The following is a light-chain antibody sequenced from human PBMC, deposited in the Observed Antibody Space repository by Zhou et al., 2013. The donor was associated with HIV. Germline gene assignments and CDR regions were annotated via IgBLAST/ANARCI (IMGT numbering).Light chain of an antibody. CDR1: QSIDGNY. Sequence: EIVLTQSPGTLSLSPGERATLSCRASQSIDGNYLAWYQQTPGQAPRLLIYGASSRAIGIPDRISGSGSGTDFTLTFSRLEPEDFAVYYCLHYGSSSITFGQGTRLDIK. J-gene: IGKJ5*01. V-gene: IGKV3-20*01. CDR3: LHYGSSSIT. CDR2: GAS.